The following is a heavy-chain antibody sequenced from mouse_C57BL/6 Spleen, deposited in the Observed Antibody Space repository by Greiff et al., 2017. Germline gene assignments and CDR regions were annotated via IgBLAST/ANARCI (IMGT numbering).Heavy chain of an antibody. J-gene: IGHJ1*01. D-gene: IGHD1-2*01. Sequence: QVQLQQPGAELVKPGASVKLSCKASGYTFTSYWMHWVKQRPGQGLEWIGMIHPNSGSTNYNEKFKSKATLTVDKSSSTAYMQLSSLTSEDSAVYYCAREDGNRYFDVWGGGTTVTVSS. CDR2: IHPNSGST. V-gene: IGHV1-64*01. CDR3: AREDGNRYFDV. CDR1: GYTFTSYW.